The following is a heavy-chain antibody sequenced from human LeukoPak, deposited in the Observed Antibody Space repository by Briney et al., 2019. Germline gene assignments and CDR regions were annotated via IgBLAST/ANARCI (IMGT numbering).Heavy chain of an antibody. V-gene: IGHV3-30-3*01. J-gene: IGHJ4*02. CDR2: ISYDGNNK. Sequence: LRLSCAASGFTFSSYAMHWVRQAPGKGLEWVAVISYDGNNKYYADSVKGRFTISRDNSKNTLYLEMNSLRAEDTAVYYCARDQRYYCSTTTRYVFDHWGQGTLVTVSS. CDR3: ARDQRYYCSTTTRYVFDH. CDR1: GFTFSSYA. D-gene: IGHD2-2*01.